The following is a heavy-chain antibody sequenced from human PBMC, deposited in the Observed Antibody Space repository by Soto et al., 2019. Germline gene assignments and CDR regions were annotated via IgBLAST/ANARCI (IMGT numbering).Heavy chain of an antibody. CDR1: GYRFTSYW. CDR2: IYPGDSDT. V-gene: IGHV5-51*01. D-gene: IGHD5-12*01. J-gene: IGHJ6*02. CDR3: ARGWLYGMDV. Sequence: GESLKISCQGFGYRFTSYWIGWVRQTPGKGLEWMGMIYPGDSDTKYSPSLQGQVTISADKSISTAYLQWSSLKASDTAMYYCARGWLYGMDVWGQGTTVTVSS.